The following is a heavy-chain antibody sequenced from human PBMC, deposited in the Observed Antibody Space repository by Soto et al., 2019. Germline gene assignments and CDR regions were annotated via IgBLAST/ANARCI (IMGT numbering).Heavy chain of an antibody. CDR1: GGSVSSGSYY. J-gene: IGHJ6*02. V-gene: IGHV4-61*01. Sequence: SETLSLTCTVSGGSVSSGSYYWSWIQQPPGKGLEWIGYIYYSGSTNYNPSLKSRVTISVDTSKNQFSLKLSSVTAADTAVYYCARDRILCSSTSCFGMDVWGQGTTVTVSS. D-gene: IGHD2-2*01. CDR2: IYYSGST. CDR3: ARDRILCSSTSCFGMDV.